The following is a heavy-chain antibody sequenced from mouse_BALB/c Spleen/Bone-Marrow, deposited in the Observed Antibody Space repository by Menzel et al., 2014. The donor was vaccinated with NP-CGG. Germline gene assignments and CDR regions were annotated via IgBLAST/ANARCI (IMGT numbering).Heavy chain of an antibody. D-gene: IGHD2-14*01. V-gene: IGHV5-17*02. CDR2: ISSGSSTI. J-gene: IGHJ2*01. CDR3: ARDVPLYDVGYFDY. Sequence: DVKLVESGGGLVQPRGSRKLSCAASGFTFSSFGMHWVRQAPEKGLEWVAYISSGSSTIYYADTVKGRFTISRDNPKNTLFLQMTSLRSEDTAMYYCARDVPLYDVGYFDYWGQGTTLTVPS. CDR1: GFTFSSFG.